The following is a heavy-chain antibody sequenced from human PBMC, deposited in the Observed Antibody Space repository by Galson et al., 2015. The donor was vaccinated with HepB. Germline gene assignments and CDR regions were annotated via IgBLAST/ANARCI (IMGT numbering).Heavy chain of an antibody. D-gene: IGHD4-17*01. Sequence: SVKVSCKASGYTFTSYDINWARQATGQGLEWMGWMNPNSGNTGYAQKFQGRVTMTRNTSISTAYMELSSLRSEDTAVYYCARRFGNRYIYDYGDSDYYYGMDVWGQGTTVTVSS. V-gene: IGHV1-8*01. CDR1: GYTFTSYD. CDR3: ARRFGNRYIYDYGDSDYYYGMDV. J-gene: IGHJ6*02. CDR2: MNPNSGNT.